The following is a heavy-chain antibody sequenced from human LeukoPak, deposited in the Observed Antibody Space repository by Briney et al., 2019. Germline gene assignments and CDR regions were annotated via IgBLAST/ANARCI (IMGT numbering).Heavy chain of an antibody. D-gene: IGHD5-18*01. CDR1: GGSISSNNW. Sequence: SETLSLTCAVSGGSISSNNWWIWVRQPPGKGLEWIGEIWHSGSTNYNPSLKSRVTISVDTSKNQFSLKLRSVTAADTAVYYCARTPGFSYGFGWFDSWGQGTLVTVSS. CDR3: ARTPGFSYGFGWFDS. V-gene: IGHV4-4*02. CDR2: IWHSGST. J-gene: IGHJ5*01.